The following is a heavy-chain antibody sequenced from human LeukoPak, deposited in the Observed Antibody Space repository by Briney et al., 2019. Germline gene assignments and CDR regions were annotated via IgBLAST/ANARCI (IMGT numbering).Heavy chain of an antibody. J-gene: IGHJ4*02. CDR1: GFTFSSYG. V-gene: IGHV3-30*18. CDR3: AKDGVDDFGYSYGYGY. Sequence: GRSLRLSCAASGFTFSSYGMHWVRQAPGKGLEWVAVISYDGSNKYYADSVKGRFTISRDNSKNTLYLQMNSLRAEDTAVYYCAKDGVDDFGYSYGYGYWGQGTLATVSS. CDR2: ISYDGSNK. D-gene: IGHD5-18*01.